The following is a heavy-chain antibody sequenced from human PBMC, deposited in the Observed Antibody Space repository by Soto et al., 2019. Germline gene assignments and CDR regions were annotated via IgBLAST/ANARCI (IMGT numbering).Heavy chain of an antibody. CDR2: IKYNGDS. CDR3: ARHGFGSLHGLVDV. J-gene: IGHJ6*02. CDR1: GGSINNYY. D-gene: IGHD3-10*01. V-gene: IGHV4-59*08. Sequence: QVQLQESGPGLVKPSETLSLTCTVSGGSINNYYCSWFRQPPGKGLEWIGYIKYNGDSAYNFSLKGRVTMSMDTSKTQVSLMVESVTATDTAVYYCARHGFGSLHGLVDVWGQGTTVIVSS.